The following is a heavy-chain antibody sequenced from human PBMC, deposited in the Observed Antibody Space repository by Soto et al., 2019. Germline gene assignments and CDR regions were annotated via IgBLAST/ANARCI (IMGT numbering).Heavy chain of an antibody. D-gene: IGHD3-10*01. CDR1: GDTFSINT. CDR2: IIPTLGVA. J-gene: IGHJ4*02. V-gene: IGHV1-69*08. Sequence: QVQLVQSGAEVKKPGSSVKVSCKASGDTFSINTISWVRQAPGQGLEWMGRIIPTLGVANYAQRFQGRATITADKSTSTAYMELSSLGSEDTAVYYCAKDVIRGLYYFDSWGQGTLVTVSS. CDR3: AKDVIRGLYYFDS.